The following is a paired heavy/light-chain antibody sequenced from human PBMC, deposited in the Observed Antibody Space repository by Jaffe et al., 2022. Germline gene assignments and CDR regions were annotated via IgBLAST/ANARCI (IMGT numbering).Light chain of an antibody. CDR2: DNN. J-gene: IGLJ3*02. V-gene: IGLV1-51*01. Sequence: QSVLTQPPSVSAAPGQKVTISCSGSSSNIGNNYVSWYQQLPGTAPKLLIYDNNKRPSGIPDRFSGSKSGTSATLGITGLQTGDEADYYCGTWDSSLSARVFGGGTKLTVL. CDR1: SSNIGNNY. CDR3: GTWDSSLSARV.
Heavy chain of an antibody. D-gene: IGHD3-22*01. V-gene: IGHV3-43D*04. J-gene: IGHJ3*02. CDR1: GFTFDDYA. CDR3: AKEIRINYYDSSGSSRDDAFDI. CDR2: ISWDGGST. Sequence: EVQLVESGGVVVQPGGSLRLSCAASGFTFDDYAMHWVRQAPGKGLEWVSLISWDGGSTYYADSVKGRFTISRDNSKNSLYLQMNSLRAEDTALYYCAKEIRINYYDSSGSSRDDAFDIWGQGTMVTVSS.